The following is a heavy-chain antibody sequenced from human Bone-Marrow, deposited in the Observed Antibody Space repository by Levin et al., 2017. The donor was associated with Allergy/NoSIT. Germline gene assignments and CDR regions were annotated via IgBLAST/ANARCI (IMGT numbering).Heavy chain of an antibody. CDR2: ISYDGSNK. D-gene: IGHD1-26*01. Sequence: GGSLRLSCAASGFTFSSYAMHWVRQAPGKGLEWVAVISYDGSNKYYADSVKGRFTISRDNSKNTLYLQMNSLRAEDTAVYYCARDPPGARYYFDYWGQGTLVTVSS. V-gene: IGHV3-30*04. CDR1: GFTFSSYA. J-gene: IGHJ4*02. CDR3: ARDPPGARYYFDY.